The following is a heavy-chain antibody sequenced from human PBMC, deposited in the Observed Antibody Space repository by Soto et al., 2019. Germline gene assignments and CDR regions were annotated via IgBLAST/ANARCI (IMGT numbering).Heavy chain of an antibody. J-gene: IGHJ4*02. V-gene: IGHV3-23*01. CDR3: AKAIGGHGDPFDY. D-gene: IGHD4-17*01. CDR2: ISGNGGST. CDR1: GFTFSSYA. Sequence: GGSLRLSCAASGFTFSSYAMSWVRQAPGKGLEWVSAISGNGGSTYYADSVKGRFTISRDNSKNTLYLQMNSLRAEGTAVYYCAKAIGGHGDPFDYWGQGTLVTVSS.